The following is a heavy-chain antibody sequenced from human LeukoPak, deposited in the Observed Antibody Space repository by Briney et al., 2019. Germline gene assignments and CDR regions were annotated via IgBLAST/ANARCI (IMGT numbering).Heavy chain of an antibody. CDR1: GGSISSYY. J-gene: IGHJ6*03. Sequence: ASETLSLTCTVSGGSISSYYWSWIRQPAEKGLEWVGRIYTSGSTNYNPSLKSRVTMSVDTSKNQFSLKLSSVTAADTAVYYCARDVPLRAGYSSSWGKYYYYYMDVWGKGTTVTVSS. V-gene: IGHV4-4*07. CDR3: ARDVPLRAGYSSSWGKYYYYYMDV. D-gene: IGHD6-13*01. CDR2: IYTSGST.